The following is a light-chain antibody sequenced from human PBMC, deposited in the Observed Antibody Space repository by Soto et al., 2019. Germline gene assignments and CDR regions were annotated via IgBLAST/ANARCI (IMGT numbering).Light chain of an antibody. J-gene: IGKJ4*01. CDR2: GSS. CDR3: QQYGASPLT. CDR1: QSVTSTY. V-gene: IGKV3-20*01. Sequence: EIVLTQYPGTLSLSPGERATLSCRASQSVTSTYLAWYLQKPGQGPRLLIYGSSNRPTGIPDRFSSSGSGTDFPLTISRLEPEDFGVYFCQQYGASPLTFGGGTTVE.